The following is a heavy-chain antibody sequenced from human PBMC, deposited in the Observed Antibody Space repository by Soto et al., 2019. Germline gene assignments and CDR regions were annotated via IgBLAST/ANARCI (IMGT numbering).Heavy chain of an antibody. CDR3: ASRPTCSSTSCYTDWFDP. Sequence: SETVSLTCAVSGYSISSGYYWGWIRQPPGKGLEWIGSIYHSGSTYYNPSLKSRVTISVDTSKNQFSLKLSSVTAADTAVYYCASRPTCSSTSCYTDWFDPWGQGTLVTVSS. CDR2: IYHSGST. V-gene: IGHV4-38-2*01. J-gene: IGHJ5*02. CDR1: GYSISSGYY. D-gene: IGHD2-2*02.